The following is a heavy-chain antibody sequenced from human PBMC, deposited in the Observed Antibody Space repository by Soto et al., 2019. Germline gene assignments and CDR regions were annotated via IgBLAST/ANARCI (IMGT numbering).Heavy chain of an antibody. V-gene: IGHV4-59*01. CDR2: IYYSGST. Sequence: QVQLQESGPGLVKPSETLSLTCTVSGGSISRYYWSWIRQPPGKGLEWIGYIYYSGSTNYNPSLKSRVTISVDTSKNQFSLKLSSVTAADTAVYYCARAATYYDILTGIDDWGQGTLVTVSS. J-gene: IGHJ4*02. CDR3: ARAATYYDILTGIDD. D-gene: IGHD3-9*01. CDR1: GGSISRYY.